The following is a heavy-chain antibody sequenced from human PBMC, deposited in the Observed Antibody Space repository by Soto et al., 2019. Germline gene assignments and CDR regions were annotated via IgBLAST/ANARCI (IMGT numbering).Heavy chain of an antibody. D-gene: IGHD2-21*02. CDR2: INAGNGNT. J-gene: IGHJ5*02. CDR1: GYTFTSYA. Sequence: QVQLVQSGAEVKKPGASVKVSCKASGYTFTSYAMHWVRQAPGQRLEWMGWINAGNGNTKYSQKFQGRVTITRDTSASTAYMELSSLRSEDTAVYYCARDLPWTATQSRARIGRFDPCGQGTLVTVSS. V-gene: IGHV1-3*01. CDR3: ARDLPWTATQSRARIGRFDP.